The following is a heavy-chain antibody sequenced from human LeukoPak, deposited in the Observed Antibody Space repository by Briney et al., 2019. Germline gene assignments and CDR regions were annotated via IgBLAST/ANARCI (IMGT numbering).Heavy chain of an antibody. CDR3: ARYDGYDSCFDY. V-gene: IGHV3-33*01. CDR2: IWYDGSNK. CDR1: GFTFSSYG. D-gene: IGHD5-12*01. Sequence: GGSLRLSCAASGFTFSSYGMHWVRQAPGKGLEWVAVIWYDGSNKYYADSVKGRFTISRDNSKNTLCLQMNSLRAEDTAVYYCARYDGYDSCFDYWGQGTLVTVSS. J-gene: IGHJ4*02.